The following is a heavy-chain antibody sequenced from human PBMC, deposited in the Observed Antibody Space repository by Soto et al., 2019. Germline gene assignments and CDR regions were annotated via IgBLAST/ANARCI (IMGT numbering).Heavy chain of an antibody. Sequence: GESLKISCKASGYIFIDYWIGWVRQMPGKGLEWMGIVYPRDSDTRYRPSFQGQVTISADRSTGTAFLQWRSLKASDTALYYCARPPLPGYSIHFNSWGQGTLVTAPQ. J-gene: IGHJ4*02. D-gene: IGHD2-15*01. CDR1: GYIFIDYW. V-gene: IGHV5-51*01. CDR3: ARPPLPGYSIHFNS. CDR2: VYPRDSDT.